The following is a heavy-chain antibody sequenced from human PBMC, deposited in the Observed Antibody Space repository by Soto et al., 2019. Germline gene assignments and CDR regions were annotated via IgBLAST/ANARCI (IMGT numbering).Heavy chain of an antibody. CDR1: GYTFTSYG. CDR3: ARDQLLDYGGKSMYDY. V-gene: IGHV1-18*01. Sequence: ASVKVSCKASGYTFTSYGISWVRQAPGQRLEWMGWINACNGNTNYAQKLQGRVTITRDTSASTAYMELSSLRSEDTAVYYCARDQLLDYGGKSMYDYWGQGTLVTVS. D-gene: IGHD4-17*01. CDR2: INACNGNT. J-gene: IGHJ4*02.